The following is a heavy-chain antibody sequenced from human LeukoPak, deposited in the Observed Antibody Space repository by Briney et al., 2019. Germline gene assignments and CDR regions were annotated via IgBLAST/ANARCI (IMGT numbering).Heavy chain of an antibody. CDR2: ISSYGGST. CDR1: GLTFSKYA. CDR3: VRPFTT. J-gene: IGHJ4*02. D-gene: IGHD3-22*01. Sequence: GGSLRLSCSASGLTFSKYATHWARQAPGKGLEYLSGISSYGGSTDYVHSVKGRPTISRTNSKNSMYMQMSSLRAEDTAVYYWVRPFTTWGEGALVTVSS. V-gene: IGHV3-64D*06.